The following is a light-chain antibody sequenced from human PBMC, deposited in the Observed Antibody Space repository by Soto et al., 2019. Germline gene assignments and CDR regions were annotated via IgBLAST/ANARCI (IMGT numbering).Light chain of an antibody. J-gene: IGKJ1*01. CDR2: DAS. Sequence: DIVLTQSPATLSFSPGERATLSCRASQSVSSYLAWYQQKPGQAPRLLIYDASNRATGIPARFSGSGSGTDFTLTISSLEPEDFAVYYCQQRSNWPGTFGQGTKVDIK. V-gene: IGKV3-11*01. CDR1: QSVSSY. CDR3: QQRSNWPGT.